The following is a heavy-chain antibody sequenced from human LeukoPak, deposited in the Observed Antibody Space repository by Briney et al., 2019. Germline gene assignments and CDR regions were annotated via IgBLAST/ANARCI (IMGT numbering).Heavy chain of an antibody. CDR1: GFTFSSYS. D-gene: IGHD4-11*01. J-gene: IGHJ4*02. Sequence: PGGSLRLSCAASGFTFSSYSMNWVRQAPGKGLEWVSSISSSSSYIYYADSVKGRFTISRDNAKNSLYLQMNSLRAEDTAVYYCARDRSKTTYYFDYWGQGTLVTVSS. V-gene: IGHV3-21*01. CDR3: ARDRSKTTYYFDY. CDR2: ISSSSSYI.